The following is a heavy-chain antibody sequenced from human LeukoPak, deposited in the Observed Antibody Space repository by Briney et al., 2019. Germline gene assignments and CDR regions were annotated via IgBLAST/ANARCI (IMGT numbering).Heavy chain of an antibody. D-gene: IGHD4-11*01. V-gene: IGHV3-21*01. CDR2: ISSSSSYI. Sequence: GGSLRLSCAASGFTFSSYSMNWVRQAPGKGLEWVSSISSSSSYIYYADSVKGRFTISRDNAKSSLYLQMNSLRAEDTAVYYCARAGTTVTEGPRYYYYGMDVWGQGTTVTVSS. CDR1: GFTFSSYS. CDR3: ARAGTTVTEGPRYYYYGMDV. J-gene: IGHJ6*02.